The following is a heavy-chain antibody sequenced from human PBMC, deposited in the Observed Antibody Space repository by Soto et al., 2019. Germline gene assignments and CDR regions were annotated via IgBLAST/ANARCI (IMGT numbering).Heavy chain of an antibody. J-gene: IGHJ4*02. CDR1: SDSISSYY. D-gene: IGHD6-13*01. Sequence: SETLSLTCTVSSDSISSYYWSWIRQPPGKRLEWIGYISYSGSTDYNPSLKSRATISGDTSKNQFSLKVSSVTAADTAVYYCARGTSWQLPFDYWGKGTLVTVP. CDR2: ISYSGST. V-gene: IGHV4-59*01. CDR3: ARGTSWQLPFDY.